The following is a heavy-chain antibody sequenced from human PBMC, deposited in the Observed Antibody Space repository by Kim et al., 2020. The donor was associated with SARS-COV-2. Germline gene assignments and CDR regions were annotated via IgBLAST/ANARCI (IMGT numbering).Heavy chain of an antibody. CDR2: ISSSGSDT. Sequence: GGSLRLSCAASGFTFGDYYMGFIRQAPGKGLEWVSYISSSGSDTNYADSVKGRFTISRDNAKNSLYLQMNSLRAEDTALYYCARDSCGRTSCFDYWGQGTLVTVSS. CDR1: GFTFGDYY. CDR3: ARDSCGRTSCFDY. V-gene: IGHV3-11*05. D-gene: IGHD2-2*01. J-gene: IGHJ4*02.